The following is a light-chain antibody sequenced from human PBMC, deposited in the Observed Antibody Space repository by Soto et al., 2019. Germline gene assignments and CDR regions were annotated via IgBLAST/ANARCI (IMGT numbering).Light chain of an antibody. CDR1: QSISSH. V-gene: IGKV1-39*01. CDR3: QQSYSTPWT. Sequence: DIQMTQSPSTLSASVGDRVTITCRASQSISSHLNWYQQKPGKAPKLLIYAASNLQSGIPSRFSGSGSETDFTLTISSLQPEDVATYYCQQSYSTPWTFGQGTKVDIK. J-gene: IGKJ1*01. CDR2: AAS.